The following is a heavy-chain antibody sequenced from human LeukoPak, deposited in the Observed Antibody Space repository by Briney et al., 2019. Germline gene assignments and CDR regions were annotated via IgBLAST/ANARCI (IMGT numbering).Heavy chain of an antibody. CDR2: IRSKAYGGTT. J-gene: IGHJ4*02. CDR3: AKTPSLYYYDSSGYFDY. D-gene: IGHD3-22*01. CDR1: GFTFGDYA. V-gene: IGHV3-49*03. Sequence: PGGSLRLSCTASGFTFGDYAMSWFRQAPGKGLEWVGFIRSKAYGGTTEYAASVKGRFTISRDDSKNTLYLQMNSLRAEDTAVYYCAKTPSLYYYDSSGYFDYWGQGTLVTVSS.